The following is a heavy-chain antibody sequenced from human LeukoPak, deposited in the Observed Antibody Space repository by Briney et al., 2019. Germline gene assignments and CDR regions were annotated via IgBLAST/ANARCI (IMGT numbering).Heavy chain of an antibody. J-gene: IGHJ3*02. D-gene: IGHD3-22*01. V-gene: IGHV3-53*01. CDR2: IYSGGST. CDR1: GFTVSSNY. Sequence: GGSLRLSCAASGFTVSSNYMSWVRQAPGKGLEWVSVIYSGGSTYYTDSVKGRFTISRDNSKNTLYLQMNSLRAEDTAVYYRATRDYYDSSGYPDAFDIWGQGTMVTVSS. CDR3: ATRDYYDSSGYPDAFDI.